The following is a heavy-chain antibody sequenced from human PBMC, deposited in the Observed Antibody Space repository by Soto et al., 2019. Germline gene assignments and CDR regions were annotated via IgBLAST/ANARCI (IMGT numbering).Heavy chain of an antibody. CDR2: IYYSGST. D-gene: IGHD3-16*02. Sequence: QLQLQESGPGLVKPSETLSLTCTVSGGSISSSSYYWGWIRQPPGKGLEWIGSIYYSGSTYYNPSLKSRVTISVDTSKNQFSLKLSSVTAADTAVYYCARHDVMITFGGVIRHNWFDPWGQGTLVTVSS. J-gene: IGHJ5*02. CDR1: GGSISSSSYY. CDR3: ARHDVMITFGGVIRHNWFDP. V-gene: IGHV4-39*01.